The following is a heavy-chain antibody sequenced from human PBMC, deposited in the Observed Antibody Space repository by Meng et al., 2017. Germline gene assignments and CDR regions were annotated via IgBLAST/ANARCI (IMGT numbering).Heavy chain of an antibody. V-gene: IGHV1-2*02. J-gene: IGHJ5*02. Sequence: QVQLVQSGAAVKKPGASVKVSCKASGYTFTNFYIHWLRQAPGQGLEWMGWINPSGGGTKYAQKFQDKITMTRDTSISAVYLELSSLRSEDTAVYYCARDYGDYAWIAKRWFDPWGQGTLVTVSS. CDR3: ARDYGDYAWIAKRWFDP. D-gene: IGHD4-17*01. CDR2: INPSGGGT. CDR1: GYTFTNFY.